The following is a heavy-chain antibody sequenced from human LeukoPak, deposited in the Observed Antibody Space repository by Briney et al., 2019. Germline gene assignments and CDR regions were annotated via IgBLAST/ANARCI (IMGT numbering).Heavy chain of an antibody. D-gene: IGHD3-9*01. CDR2: FSTSGIA. Sequence: PSETLSLTCTVSGGSISTYYWTWIRQPAGKGLEWIGRFSTSGIANYNPSLKSRVTMSVDTSKNQFSLKLSSVTAADTAVYYCARAPVTYYDILTGYPFDYWGQGTLVTVSS. CDR3: ARAPVTYYDILTGYPFDY. CDR1: GGSISTYY. V-gene: IGHV4-4*07. J-gene: IGHJ4*02.